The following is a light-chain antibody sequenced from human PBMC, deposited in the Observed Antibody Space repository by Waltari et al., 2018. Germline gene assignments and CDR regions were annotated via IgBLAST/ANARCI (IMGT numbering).Light chain of an antibody. CDR3: CAFAVGDTYV. CDR1: SSDVGYSDS. V-gene: IGLV2-23*02. CDR2: DVS. Sequence: QSALSQPASGSASFGQSITISCTETSSDVGYSDSVSWYQPHPGNAPNFLIYDVSKRRSGVRNAVSGAKCGKRAFLTISVLQPDDDAVYYCCAFAVGDTYVFGRATNVTV. J-gene: IGLJ1*01.